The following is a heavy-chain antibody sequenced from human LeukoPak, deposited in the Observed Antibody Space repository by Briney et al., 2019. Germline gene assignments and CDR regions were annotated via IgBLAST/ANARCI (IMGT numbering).Heavy chain of an antibody. D-gene: IGHD6-13*01. CDR2: IIPILGIP. Sequence: ASVKVSCKASGGTFSSYAIIWVRQAPGQGLEWMGTIIPILGIPNYAQKFQGRVTITADKSTSTAYMEVSSLRSEDTAVYYCARDTREGSSSNFYFDFWAQGTLVTVSS. J-gene: IGHJ4*02. CDR1: GGTFSSYA. CDR3: ARDTREGSSSNFYFDF. V-gene: IGHV1-69*04.